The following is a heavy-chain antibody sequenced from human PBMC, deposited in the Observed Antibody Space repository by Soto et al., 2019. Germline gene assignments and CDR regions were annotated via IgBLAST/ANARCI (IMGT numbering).Heavy chain of an antibody. Sequence: GASVKVSCKASGYTFTGYYMHWVRQAPGQGLEWMGWINPNSGGTNYAQKFQGRVTRTRDTSISTAYMELSRLRYDDTAVYYCARDIPHCSGGSCYSGGGNYWGQGTLVTVSS. CDR3: ARDIPHCSGGSCYSGGGNY. V-gene: IGHV1-2*02. CDR1: GYTFTGYY. J-gene: IGHJ4*02. CDR2: INPNSGGT. D-gene: IGHD2-15*01.